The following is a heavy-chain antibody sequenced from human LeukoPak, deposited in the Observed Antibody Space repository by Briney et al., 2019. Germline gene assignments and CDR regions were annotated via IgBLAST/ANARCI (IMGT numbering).Heavy chain of an antibody. CDR2: IKEDGSKK. Sequence: GGSLRLSCVASGFTFSEFWMSWVRQAPGKGLEWLASIKEDGSKKYYVDFVKGRFTISRDNAKNSVFLQMNSLRNEDTAVYYCIRDAMTAFWGQGTLVTVSS. CDR3: IRDAMTAF. J-gene: IGHJ4*02. V-gene: IGHV3-7*01. CDR1: GFTFSEFW.